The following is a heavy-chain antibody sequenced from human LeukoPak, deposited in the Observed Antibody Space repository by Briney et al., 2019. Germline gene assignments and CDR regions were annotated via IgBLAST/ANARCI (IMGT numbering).Heavy chain of an antibody. CDR1: GFTFSSYA. CDR2: ISGSGGST. D-gene: IGHD6-19*01. V-gene: IGHV3-23*01. CDR3: AKMPSIAVAGTYYGFDY. J-gene: IGHJ4*02. Sequence: PGGSLRLSCAASGFTFSSYAMSWVRQAPGKGLEWVSAISGSGGSTYYADSVKGRFTISRDNSKNTLYLQMNSLRAEDTAVYYCAKMPSIAVAGTYYGFDYWGQGTLVTVSS.